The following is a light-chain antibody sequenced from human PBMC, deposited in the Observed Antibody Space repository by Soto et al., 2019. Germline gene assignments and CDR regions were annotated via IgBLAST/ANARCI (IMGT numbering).Light chain of an antibody. V-gene: IGKV1-5*01. J-gene: IGKJ1*01. CDR3: QQYNSYSRT. CDR2: DAS. CDR1: QSISSW. Sequence: DIQMTQSPSTLSASVGDRVTITCRASQSISSWLAWYQQKPGKAPKLLIYDASSLESGVPSRFSGSGSGTKFTLTISSLRPDDFATYCCQQYNSYSRTFGQGTKVEIK.